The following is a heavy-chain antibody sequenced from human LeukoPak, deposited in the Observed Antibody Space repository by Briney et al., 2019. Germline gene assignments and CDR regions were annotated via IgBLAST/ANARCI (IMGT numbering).Heavy chain of an antibody. CDR2: IIPILGIA. D-gene: IGHD2-2*01. V-gene: IGHV1-69*02. Sequence: SVKVSCKASGGTFSSYTISWVRQAAGQGLEWMGRIIPILGIANYAQKFQGRVTITADKSTSTAYMELSSLRSEDTAVYYCASTIVVVPAADDAFDIWGQGTMVTVSS. J-gene: IGHJ3*02. CDR3: ASTIVVVPAADDAFDI. CDR1: GGTFSSYT.